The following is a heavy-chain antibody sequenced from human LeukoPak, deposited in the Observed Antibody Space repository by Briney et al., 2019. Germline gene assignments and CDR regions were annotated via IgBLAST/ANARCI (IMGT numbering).Heavy chain of an antibody. CDR2: IRGGGTSE. CDR3: ARDPSGDYIGAFDM. CDR1: GFAFSAYA. Sequence: GGSLRLSCTASGFAFSAYAMMWVRQAPGKGPEWVSAIRGGGTSEFYADSVKGRFRISRDNSKDTLFLQMNSLRAEDTAVYYCARDPSGDYIGAFDMWGPGTMVTVSS. V-gene: IGHV3-23*01. J-gene: IGHJ3*02. D-gene: IGHD4-17*01.